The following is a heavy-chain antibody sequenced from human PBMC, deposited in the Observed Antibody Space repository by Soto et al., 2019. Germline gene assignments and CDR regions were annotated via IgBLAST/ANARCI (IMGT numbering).Heavy chain of an antibody. Sequence: SVKVSCKASGGTFSSYAISWVRQAPGQGLEWMGGIIPIFGTANYAQKFQGRVTITADESTSTAYMELSSLRSEDTAVYYCARDYYDSSGYYQMNDFDIWGQGTMVTVSS. D-gene: IGHD3-22*01. CDR1: GGTFSSYA. J-gene: IGHJ3*02. CDR2: IIPIFGTA. CDR3: ARDYYDSSGYYQMNDFDI. V-gene: IGHV1-69*13.